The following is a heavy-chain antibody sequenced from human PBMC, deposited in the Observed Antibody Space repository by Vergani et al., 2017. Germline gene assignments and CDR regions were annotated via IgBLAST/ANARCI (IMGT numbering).Heavy chain of an antibody. V-gene: IGHV1-46*01. CDR3: ARGLEGMVLGVIMAYYYGMDV. D-gene: IGHD3-10*01. CDR1: GYTFTSYY. CDR2: INPSGGST. Sequence: QVQLVQSGAEVKKPGASVKVSCKASGYTFTSYYMHWVRQAPGQGLEWMGIINPSGGSTSYAQKFQGRVTMTRDTSTSTVYMELSSLRSEDTAVYYCARGLEGMVLGVIMAYYYGMDVWGQGTTVTVSS. J-gene: IGHJ6*02.